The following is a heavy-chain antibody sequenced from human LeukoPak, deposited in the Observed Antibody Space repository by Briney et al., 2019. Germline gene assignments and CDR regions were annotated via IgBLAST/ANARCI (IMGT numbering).Heavy chain of an antibody. CDR2: ISSSSSYI. J-gene: IGHJ4*02. CDR3: ARTIVSGGYYKFDY. V-gene: IGHV3-21*01. D-gene: IGHD3-22*01. CDR1: GFTFSSYS. Sequence: GGSLRLSCAASGFTFSSYSMNWVRQAPGKGLEWVSSISSSSSYIYYADSVKGRFTISRDNAKNSLYLQMNSLRAEDTAVYYCARTIVSGGYYKFDYWGQGTLVTVSS.